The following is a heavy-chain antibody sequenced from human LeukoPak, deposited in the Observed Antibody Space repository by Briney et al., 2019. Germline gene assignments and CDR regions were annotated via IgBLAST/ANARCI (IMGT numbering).Heavy chain of an antibody. CDR2: INPNSGGT. D-gene: IGHD3-3*01. J-gene: IGHJ4*02. CDR3: ARDQSTIFGVASWYFDY. V-gene: IGHV1-2*02. CDR1: GYTFTGYY. Sequence: ASVKVSCKASGYTFTGYYMHWVRQAPGQGLEWLGWINPNSGGTNYAQKFQGRVTMTRDTSISTAYMELSRLRSDDTAVYYCARDQSTIFGVASWYFDYWGQGTLVTVSS.